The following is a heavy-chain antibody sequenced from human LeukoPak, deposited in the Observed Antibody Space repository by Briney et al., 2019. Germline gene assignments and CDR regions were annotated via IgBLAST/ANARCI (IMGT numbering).Heavy chain of an antibody. CDR2: IKPNSGGT. Sequence: ASVKLSCKASGYTFTDYYMHWVRQAPGQGLEWMGWIKPNSGGTKHVQKFQGRVTMTRDTSISTAYLELRRLTSDDTAVYYCARGMATTGIPYDYWGQGTLVTVSA. J-gene: IGHJ4*02. V-gene: IGHV1-2*02. CDR3: ARGMATTGIPYDY. CDR1: GYTFTDYY. D-gene: IGHD1-26*01.